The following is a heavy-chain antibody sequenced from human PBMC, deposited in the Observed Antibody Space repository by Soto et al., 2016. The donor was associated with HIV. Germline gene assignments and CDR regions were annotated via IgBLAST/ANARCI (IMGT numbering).Heavy chain of an antibody. CDR2: ISDSGSNT. D-gene: IGHD3-10*01. Sequence: EVNLLESGGGLVQPGGSLKLSCGASGFTFGNYAMSRVRQAPGKGLEWVSGISDSGSNTYYADSVKGRFTISRDNSKNTLYLHMNSLRAEDTAVYYCAKDLRMTMVQGFIDALDFWGQGTMVTVSS. V-gene: IGHV3-23*01. J-gene: IGHJ3*01. CDR1: GFTFGNYA. CDR3: AKDLRMTMVQGFIDALDF.